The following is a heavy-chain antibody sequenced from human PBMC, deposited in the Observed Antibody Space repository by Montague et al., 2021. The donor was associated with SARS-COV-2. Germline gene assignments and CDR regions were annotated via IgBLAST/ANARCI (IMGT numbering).Heavy chain of an antibody. J-gene: IGHJ3*02. CDR3: ARRGRKLLPVATTIGGFDI. D-gene: IGHD5-12*01. V-gene: IGHV4-39*02. CDR2: IYDSGST. Sequence: SETLSLTCTVSGGPTSSSNYYWDWIRQPPGKGLEWIGSIYDSGSTYYNPSLKSRVTISVDTSKNHFSLKLSSVTAADTAVYYCARRGRKLLPVATTIGGFDIRGQGTMVTVSS. CDR1: GGPTSSSNYY.